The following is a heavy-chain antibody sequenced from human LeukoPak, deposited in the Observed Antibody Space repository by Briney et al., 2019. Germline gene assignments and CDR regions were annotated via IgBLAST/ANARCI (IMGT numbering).Heavy chain of an antibody. D-gene: IGHD6-6*01. J-gene: IGHJ4*02. CDR3: ARDLSSMAAL. Sequence: GGSLRLSCAVSGFTVSSYWMGWVRQAPGKGLEWLSNIKGSATYYVDSVKGRFTISSDNVKNSLYLQMSSLRAEDTAVYYCARDLSSMAALWGQGTLVTVSS. V-gene: IGHV3-7*01. CDR1: GFTVSSYW. CDR2: IKGSAT.